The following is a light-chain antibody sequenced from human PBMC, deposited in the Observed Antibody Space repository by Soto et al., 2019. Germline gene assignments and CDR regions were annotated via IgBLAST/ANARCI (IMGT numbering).Light chain of an antibody. CDR1: QSIGGY. V-gene: IGKV1-39*01. Sequence: DIQMTQSPSSLSASVGDRVNLTCRASQSIGGYLNWYQQKPGKAPNPLIFGASSLQSGVSSRFSGSGHGTDFTLTISSLQPEDFASYYCQQSYNSPPTFGQGTKVETK. J-gene: IGKJ1*01. CDR2: GAS. CDR3: QQSYNSPPT.